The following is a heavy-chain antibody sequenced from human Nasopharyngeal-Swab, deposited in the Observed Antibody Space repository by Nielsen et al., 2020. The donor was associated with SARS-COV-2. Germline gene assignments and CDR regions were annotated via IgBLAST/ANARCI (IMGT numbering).Heavy chain of an antibody. Sequence: GESLKISCAASGFTFSNYGMHWVRQAPGKGLEWVAVIWYDGSNKYYADSVKGRFTISRDNSKNTVYLQMNSLRAEDTAVYYCAQEIRPNDYWGQGTLVTVSS. CDR1: GFTFSNYG. D-gene: IGHD6-6*01. J-gene: IGHJ4*02. V-gene: IGHV3-33*06. CDR2: IWYDGSNK. CDR3: AQEIRPNDY.